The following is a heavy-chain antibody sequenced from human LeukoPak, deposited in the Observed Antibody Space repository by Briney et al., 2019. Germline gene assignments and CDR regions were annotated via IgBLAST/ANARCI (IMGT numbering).Heavy chain of an antibody. Sequence: GGSLRLSCAASGFTMSNYGVSWVRQAPGKGLEWVSGIRSAVDTTHYADSVKGRFTISRDNSKNTLYLQMNSLRAEDTAVYYCAKVSGSGGTKYQPFDYWGQGTLVTVSS. CDR1: GFTMSNYG. J-gene: IGHJ4*02. CDR2: IRSAVDTT. V-gene: IGHV3-23*01. CDR3: AKVSGSGGTKYQPFDY. D-gene: IGHD2-15*01.